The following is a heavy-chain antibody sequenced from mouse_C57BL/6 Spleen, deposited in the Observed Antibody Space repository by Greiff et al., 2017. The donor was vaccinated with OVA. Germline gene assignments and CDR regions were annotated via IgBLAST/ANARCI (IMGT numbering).Heavy chain of an antibody. CDR2: IDPSDSYT. CDR1: GYTFTSYW. V-gene: IGHV1-69*01. CDR3: ARTDY. J-gene: IGHJ2*01. Sequence: QVQLQQPGAELVMPGASVKLSCKASGYTFTSYWMHWVKQRPGQGLEWIGEIDPSDSYTNYNQKFKGKATLTVDKSSSTAYMQLSSLTSEDSAVYYCARTDYWGQGTTLTVSS.